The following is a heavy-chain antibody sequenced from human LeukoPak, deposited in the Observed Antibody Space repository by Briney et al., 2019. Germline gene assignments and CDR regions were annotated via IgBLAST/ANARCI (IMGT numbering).Heavy chain of an antibody. Sequence: SETLSLTCTVSGGSISSYYWSWIRQPPGKGREWIGYIYYSGSTNYNPSLKSRVTISVDTSKNQFSLKLSSVTAADTAVYYCARLLSSRYGDYCYYYGMDVWGQGTTVTVSS. V-gene: IGHV4-59*08. J-gene: IGHJ6*02. CDR3: ARLLSSRYGDYCYYYGMDV. CDR2: IYYSGST. CDR1: GGSISSYY. D-gene: IGHD6-13*01.